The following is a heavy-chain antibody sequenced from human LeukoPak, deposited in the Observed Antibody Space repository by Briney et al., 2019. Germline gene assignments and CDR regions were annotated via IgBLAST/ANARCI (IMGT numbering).Heavy chain of an antibody. CDR1: GGSISSRSYY. J-gene: IGHJ4*02. Sequence: SETLSLTCTVSGGSISSRSYYWGWIRQPPGKGLEWIASIYHSESTHYNPSLRSRVTISVDTSKNQFSLKLSSVTAADTAVCYCARQRYFYDSSGYHFDHWGQGTLLTVSS. D-gene: IGHD3-22*01. V-gene: IGHV4-39*01. CDR2: IYHSEST. CDR3: ARQRYFYDSSGYHFDH.